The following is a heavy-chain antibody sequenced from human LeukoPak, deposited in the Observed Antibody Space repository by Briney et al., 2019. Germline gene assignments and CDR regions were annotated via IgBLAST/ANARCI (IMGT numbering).Heavy chain of an antibody. CDR3: ARGVDYYYYYMDV. CDR1: GFTFSSYS. J-gene: IGHJ6*03. Sequence: GGSLRLSCAASGFTFSSYSMNWVRQAPGKGLEWVSSISSSSNYIYYADSAKGRFTISRDNAKNSMYLQMNSLRAEDTAVYYCARGVDYYYYYMDVWGKGTTVTVSS. V-gene: IGHV3-21*01. CDR2: ISSSSNYI.